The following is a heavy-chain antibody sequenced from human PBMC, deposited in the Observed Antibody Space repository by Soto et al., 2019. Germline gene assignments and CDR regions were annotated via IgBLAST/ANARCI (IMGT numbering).Heavy chain of an antibody. D-gene: IGHD4-17*01. CDR1: GGSISSGGYY. J-gene: IGHJ6*02. CDR2: IYYSGST. CDR3: ARANGDYHYYYYGMDV. V-gene: IGHV4-31*03. Sequence: SETLSLTCTVSGGSISSGGYYWSWIRQHPGKGLEWIGYIYYSGSTNYNPSLKSRVTISVDTSKNQFSLKLSSVTAADTAVYYCARANGDYHYYYYGMDVWGQGTTVTVSS.